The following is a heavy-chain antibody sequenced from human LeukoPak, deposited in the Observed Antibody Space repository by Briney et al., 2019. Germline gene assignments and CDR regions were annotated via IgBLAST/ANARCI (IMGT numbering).Heavy chain of an antibody. Sequence: GGSLRLSCAASGFTFSSYSMNWVRQAPGKGLEWVSSISSSSSYIYYADSVKGRFTISRDNAKNSLYLQMNSLRAEDTAVYYCARDNYDSSGYYSSFDYWGQGTLVTVSS. D-gene: IGHD3-22*01. V-gene: IGHV3-21*01. CDR1: GFTFSSYS. CDR3: ARDNYDSSGYYSSFDY. CDR2: ISSSSSYI. J-gene: IGHJ4*02.